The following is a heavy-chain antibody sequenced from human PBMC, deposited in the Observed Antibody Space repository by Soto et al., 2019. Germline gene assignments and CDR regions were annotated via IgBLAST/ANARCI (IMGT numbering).Heavy chain of an antibody. D-gene: IGHD2-2*01. V-gene: IGHV3-48*02. CDR2: ISGSSSTI. Sequence: EVQLVESGGGLIQPGGSLILSCAASGFKCGDYNMNWVRQAPGKGLEWVSYISGSSSTIYYTDSVKGRFTISRDNARNSLYLQMDSLRDEDTAVYYCARDTNKGDYWGQGTLVSVSS. CDR3: ARDTNKGDY. J-gene: IGHJ4*02. CDR1: GFKCGDYN.